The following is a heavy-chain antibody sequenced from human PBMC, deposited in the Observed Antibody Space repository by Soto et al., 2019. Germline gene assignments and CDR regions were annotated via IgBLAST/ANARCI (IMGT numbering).Heavy chain of an antibody. Sequence: EMQLLESGGGLVQPGGSLRLSCAASGFTFSNYAMSWVRQAPGKGLEWGSAITGSGGSTFYADSGKGRFTISRDNSENTLLLQMNSLRVEDTAMYYCAKGWMATVTYSDYWGQGTLVTVSS. V-gene: IGHV3-23*01. D-gene: IGHD4-17*01. CDR2: ITGSGGST. J-gene: IGHJ4*02. CDR3: AKGWMATVTYSDY. CDR1: GFTFSNYA.